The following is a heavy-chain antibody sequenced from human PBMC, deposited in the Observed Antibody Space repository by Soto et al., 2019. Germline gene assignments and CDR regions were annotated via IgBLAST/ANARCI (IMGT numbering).Heavy chain of an antibody. Sequence: QVQLVQSGAEVKKPGASVKVSCKASGYTFTGYYMHWVRQAPGQGLEWMGWINPNSGGTNYAQKFQGGGTRTRDTAISTAYMELSRLRSEDTAVYYCARGMGGYCSGGSCYPYHTWFDPWGQGTLVTVSS. V-gene: IGHV1-2*02. CDR2: INPNSGGT. D-gene: IGHD2-15*01. CDR1: GYTFTGYY. CDR3: ARGMGGYCSGGSCYPYHTWFDP. J-gene: IGHJ5*02.